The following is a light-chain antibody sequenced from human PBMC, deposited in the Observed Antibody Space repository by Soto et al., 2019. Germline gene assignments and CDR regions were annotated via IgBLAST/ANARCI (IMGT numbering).Light chain of an antibody. CDR3: QQSYSTPQYT. CDR1: RSISSY. CDR2: AAS. J-gene: IGKJ2*01. V-gene: IGKV1-39*01. Sequence: DIQMTESPSSLSSSVGDRVTITCRASRSISSYLNWYQQKPGKAPKLLIYAASSLQSGVPSRFSGSGSGTDFTLTISSLQPEDFATYYCQQSYSTPQYTFGQGTKVDIK.